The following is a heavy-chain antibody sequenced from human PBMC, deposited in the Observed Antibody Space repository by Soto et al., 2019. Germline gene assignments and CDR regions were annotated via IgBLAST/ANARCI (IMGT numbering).Heavy chain of an antibody. CDR2: ISGYNGDT. CDR1: GYTFTRYG. J-gene: IGHJ6*02. CDR3: AKNGQPPYYYYGMDV. V-gene: IGHV1-18*01. Sequence: ASVKVSCKASGYTFTRYGISWVRQAPGQGLEWMGWISGYNGDTNYAQKFQGRVTKTVDTSTTTAFMELTSLTSDDRAVYYCAKNGQPPYYYYGMDVWGQGTTVTVSS. D-gene: IGHD2-8*01.